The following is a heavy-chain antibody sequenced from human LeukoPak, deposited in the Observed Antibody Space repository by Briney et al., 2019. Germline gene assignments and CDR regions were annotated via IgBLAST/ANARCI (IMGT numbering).Heavy chain of an antibody. CDR3: AREVMITFGGVIVMRYFDY. V-gene: IGHV3-9*01. D-gene: IGHD3-16*02. CDR2: ISWNSGSI. CDR1: GFTFDDYA. J-gene: IGHJ4*02. Sequence: PGRSLRLSCAASGFTFDDYAMHWVRQAPGKGLEWVSGISWNSGSIGYADSVKGRFTISRDNAKNSLYLQMNSLRAEDTAVYYCAREVMITFGGVIVMRYFDYWGQGTLVTVSS.